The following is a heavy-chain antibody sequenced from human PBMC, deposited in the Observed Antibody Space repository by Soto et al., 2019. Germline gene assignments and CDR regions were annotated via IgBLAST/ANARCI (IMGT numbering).Heavy chain of an antibody. J-gene: IGHJ6*03. V-gene: IGHV4-59*01. CDR1: GGSISSYY. CDR3: ARAIYGDYSTSPVDYYYYMDV. D-gene: IGHD4-17*01. CDR2: IYYSGST. Sequence: SETLSLTCTVSGGSISSYYWSWIRQPPGKGLEWIGYIYYSGSTNYNPSLKSRVTIRVDTSKNQCSLKLSLVTAADTVVYYCARAIYGDYSTSPVDYYYYMDVWGKGTTVTVSS.